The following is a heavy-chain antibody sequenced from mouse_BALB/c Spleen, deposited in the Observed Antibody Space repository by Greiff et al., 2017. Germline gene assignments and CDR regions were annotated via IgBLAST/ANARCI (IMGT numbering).Heavy chain of an antibody. CDR3: ATLYYGNYE. CDR1: GYTFTSYW. CDR2: INPSTGYT. Sequence: QVQLQQSGAELAKPGASVKMSCKASGYTFTSYWMHWVKQRPGQGLEWIGYINPSTGYTEYNQKFKDKATLTADKSSSTAYMQLSSLTSEDSAVYYCATLYYGNYEWGQGTLVTVSA. V-gene: IGHV1-7*01. D-gene: IGHD2-1*01. J-gene: IGHJ3*02.